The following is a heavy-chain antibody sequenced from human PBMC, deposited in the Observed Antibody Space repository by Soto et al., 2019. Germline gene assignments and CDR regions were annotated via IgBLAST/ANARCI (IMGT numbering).Heavy chain of an antibody. J-gene: IGHJ6*02. CDR3: AQAGHILVVTAGNYSYYGMDV. CDR1: GGTFSSYA. Sequence: QVQLVQSGAEVKKPGSSVKVSCKASGGTFSSYAISWVRQAPGQGLEWMGGIIPIFGTANYAQKFQGRVTITADESYSIGYMDLSRLRSEDTAMYYCAQAGHILVVTAGNYSYYGMDVWGQGTTVTVSS. V-gene: IGHV1-69*12. CDR2: IIPIFGTA. D-gene: IGHD2-21*02.